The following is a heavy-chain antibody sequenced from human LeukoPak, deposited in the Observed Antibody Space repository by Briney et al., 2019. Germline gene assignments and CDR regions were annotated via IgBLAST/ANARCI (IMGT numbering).Heavy chain of an antibody. V-gene: IGHV4-38-2*02. CDR1: GYSISSGYY. CDR2: IYHSGST. CDR3: ASLFYSNYVGYYFDY. Sequence: SETLSLTCTVSGYSISSGYYWGWIRQPPGKGLEWIGSIYHSGSTYYNPSLKRRVTISVDTSKNQFALKLSSVTAADTAVYYCASLFYSNYVGYYFDYWGQGTLVTVSS. J-gene: IGHJ4*02. D-gene: IGHD4-11*01.